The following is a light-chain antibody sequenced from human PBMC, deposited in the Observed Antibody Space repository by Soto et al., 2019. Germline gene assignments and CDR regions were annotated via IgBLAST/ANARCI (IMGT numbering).Light chain of an antibody. CDR3: QQYTNWPPNT. Sequence: EILMTQSPDTLSVSPGESATLSCRASQRVYSNLAWYQQRPGQAPRLLIYGASTRATGVPARFSGRGSGTEFTLTISSLQSEDFAVYYCQQYTNWPPNTFGQGTRLEI. CDR1: QRVYSN. V-gene: IGKV3-15*01. J-gene: IGKJ5*01. CDR2: GAS.